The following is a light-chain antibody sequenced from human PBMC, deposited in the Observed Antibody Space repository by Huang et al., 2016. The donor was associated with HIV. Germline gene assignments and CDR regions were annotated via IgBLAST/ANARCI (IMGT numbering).Light chain of an antibody. CDR2: TES. J-gene: IGKJ1*01. V-gene: IGKV1-NL1*01. CDR1: QAISNS. Sequence: DIQMTQSPSSLSASIGDRVSITCRASQAISNSLAWYQQKPGKAPTVLLYTESKLESGVPSRFSGSGSGTEYTLTIDSLQPEDFATYYCQQYYSNLWTFGQGTKVEI. CDR3: QQYYSNLWT.